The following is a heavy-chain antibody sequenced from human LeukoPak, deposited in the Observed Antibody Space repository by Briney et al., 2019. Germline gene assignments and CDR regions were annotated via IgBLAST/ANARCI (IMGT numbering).Heavy chain of an antibody. CDR2: ISGTGYNT. CDR1: GFTFRNCA. CDR3: AKHASGSLFYFDY. V-gene: IGHV3-23*01. J-gene: IGHJ4*02. D-gene: IGHD3-10*01. Sequence: PGGPLRLSCAASGFTFRNCAMSWVRQAPGKGLEWVSGISGTGYNTYYADSVKGRFTISRDNSKNTLYLQMNSLGAEDTAVYYCAKHASGSLFYFDYWGQRTLVTVSS.